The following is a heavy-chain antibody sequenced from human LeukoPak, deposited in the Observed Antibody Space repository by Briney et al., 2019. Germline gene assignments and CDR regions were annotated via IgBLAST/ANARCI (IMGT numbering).Heavy chain of an antibody. J-gene: IGHJ4*02. Sequence: PGGSLRLSCAASGFTFSSYGMHWVRQAPGKGLEWVAVISYDGSNKYYADSVKGRFTISRDNSKNTPYLQMNSLRAEDTAVYYCAKDGSSLDYWGQGTLVTVSS. CDR2: ISYDGSNK. CDR1: GFTFSSYG. V-gene: IGHV3-30*18. CDR3: AKDGSSLDY. D-gene: IGHD6-13*01.